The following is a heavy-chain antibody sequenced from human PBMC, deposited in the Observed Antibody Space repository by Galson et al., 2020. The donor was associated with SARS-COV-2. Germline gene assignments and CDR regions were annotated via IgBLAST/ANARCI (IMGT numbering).Heavy chain of an antibody. CDR2: INANTDGGTA. CDR1: GITFTNAW. J-gene: IGHJ4*02. V-gene: IGHV3-15*01. Sequence: GGSLSLSCVASGITFTNAWMRCARQDPGKAMEWVGRINANTDGGTADFAASVEGRFSMSREDTKNMVFLQMNNLKPEDTAVYYCSTGRLRVRGVIVDYWGQGSLVTVSS. D-gene: IGHD3-10*01. CDR3: STGRLRVRGVIVDY.